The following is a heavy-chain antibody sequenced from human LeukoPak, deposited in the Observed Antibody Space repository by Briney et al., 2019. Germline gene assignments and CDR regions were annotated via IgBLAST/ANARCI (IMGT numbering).Heavy chain of an antibody. CDR2: IYSGGST. CDR1: GFTVSSNY. CDR3: ARISPRSSGYYPFDY. J-gene: IGHJ4*02. V-gene: IGHV3-66*01. D-gene: IGHD3-22*01. Sequence: GGSLRLSCAASGFTVSSNYMSWVRQAPGKGLEWVSVIYSGGSTYYADSVKGRFTISRDNSKNTLYLQMNSLRAEDTAVYYCARISPRSSGYYPFDYWGQGTLVNVSS.